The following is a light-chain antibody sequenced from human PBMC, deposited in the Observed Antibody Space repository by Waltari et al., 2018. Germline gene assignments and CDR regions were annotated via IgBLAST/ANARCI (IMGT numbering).Light chain of an antibody. J-gene: IGLJ2*01. Sequence: SSELTQPPSVSVSPGQTARITCSGDALSKQYAYWYQQKPGQAPVLVIYNDTERPSGIPERFSGSSSGTTVTLTISGVQAEDEADYHCQSPDSSGSYVVFGGGTKLTVL. CDR1: ALSKQY. CDR2: NDT. V-gene: IGLV3-25*03. CDR3: QSPDSSGSYVV.